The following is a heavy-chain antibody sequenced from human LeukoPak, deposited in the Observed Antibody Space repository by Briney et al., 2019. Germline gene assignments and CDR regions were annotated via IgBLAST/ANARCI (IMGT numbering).Heavy chain of an antibody. J-gene: IGHJ5*02. D-gene: IGHD4-17*01. CDR2: IMPLFGTA. CDR3: ARDVHGDYGSGWFDP. Sequence: SVKVSCKTSGGTFNNSAVSWVRQAPGQGLEWLGGIMPLFGTAGYAQEFQGRVTITKDESTRTVYLELTSLTSDDTAVYYCARDVHGDYGSGWFDPWGQGTLVPVTS. V-gene: IGHV1-69*05. CDR1: GGTFNNSA.